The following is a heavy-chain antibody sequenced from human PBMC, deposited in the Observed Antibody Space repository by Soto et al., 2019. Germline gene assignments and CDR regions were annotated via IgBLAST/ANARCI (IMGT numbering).Heavy chain of an antibody. CDR2: INPSGGST. J-gene: IGHJ4*02. CDR3: ARVRRYYDSSGYYYDY. CDR1: GYTFTSYY. V-gene: IGHV1-46*01. Sequence: QVQLVQSGAEVKKPGASVKVSCKASGYTFTSYYMHWVRQAPGQGLEWMGIINPSGGSTSYAQKFQGRVTMTRDTSTSTVYMELSSLRSEDTAVDYCARVRRYYDSSGYYYDYWGQGTLVTVSS. D-gene: IGHD3-22*01.